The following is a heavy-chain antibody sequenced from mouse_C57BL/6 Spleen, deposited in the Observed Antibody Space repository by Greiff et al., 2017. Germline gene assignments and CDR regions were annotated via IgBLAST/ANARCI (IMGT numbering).Heavy chain of an antibody. CDR1: GFNIKDYY. CDR2: IDPEDGDT. J-gene: IGHJ4*01. V-gene: IGHV14-1*01. D-gene: IGHD1-1*01. Sequence: EVKLVESGAELVRPGASVKLSCTASGFNIKDYYMHWVKQRPEQGLEWIGRIDPEDGDTEYAPKFQGKATMTADTSSNTAYLQLSSLTSEDTAVYYFTTGYGSSGGTGYARDDWGQGTSVTVSS. CDR3: TTGYGSSGGTGYARDD.